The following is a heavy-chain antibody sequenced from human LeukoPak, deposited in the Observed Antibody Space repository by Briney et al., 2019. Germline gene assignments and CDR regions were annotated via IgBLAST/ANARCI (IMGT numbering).Heavy chain of an antibody. Sequence: PSETLSLTCAVYGGSFSGYYWSWIRQPPGKGLEWIGEINHSGSTNYNPSLKSRVTISVDTSKNQFSLKLSSVTAADTAVYYCARDFNDYSWFDPWGQGTLVTVSS. CDR1: GGSFSGYY. J-gene: IGHJ5*02. CDR2: INHSGST. CDR3: ARDFNDYSWFDP. V-gene: IGHV4-34*01. D-gene: IGHD2-21*02.